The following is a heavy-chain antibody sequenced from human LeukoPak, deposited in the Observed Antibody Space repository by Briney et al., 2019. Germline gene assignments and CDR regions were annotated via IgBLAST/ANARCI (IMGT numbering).Heavy chain of an antibody. CDR1: GFTFSSYG. CDR3: AKVPRYCSSTSCYLDY. J-gene: IGHJ4*02. CDR2: IRNDGSNK. D-gene: IGHD2-2*01. V-gene: IGHV3-30*02. Sequence: PARSLRLSCAASGFTFSSYGMHWVRQAPGKGLEWVAYIRNDGSNKYYADSVKGRITVYTNNTKNPLYLQMNSLRAEDPAVYYCAKVPRYCSSTSCYLDYWGQGTLVTVSS.